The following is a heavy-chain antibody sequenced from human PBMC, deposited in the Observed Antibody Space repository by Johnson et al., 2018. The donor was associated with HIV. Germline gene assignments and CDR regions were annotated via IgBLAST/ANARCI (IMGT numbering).Heavy chain of an antibody. CDR3: ARDRDLGRAFDI. CDR2: INWNGGST. Sequence: VQLVESGGGVVQPGRSLRLSCAASQFTFDDYGMSWVRQAPGKGLEWVSGINWNGGSTGYADSVKGRFTISRDNAKNSLYLQMNSLRAEDTALYYCARDRDLGRAFDIWGQGTMVTVSS. J-gene: IGHJ3*02. V-gene: IGHV3-20*04. CDR1: QFTFDDYG. D-gene: IGHD1-26*01.